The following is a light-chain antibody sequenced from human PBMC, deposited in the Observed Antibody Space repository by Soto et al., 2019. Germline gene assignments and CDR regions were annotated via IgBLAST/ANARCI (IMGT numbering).Light chain of an antibody. J-gene: IGLJ1*01. CDR3: CSYAGGRNV. Sequence: QSVLTQPASVSGSPGQSITISCTGTSSDVGSYNLVSWYQHHPGKAPKLMLFEGSKRPSGVSNRFSGSKSGNTASLTISGLQAEDEADCYCCSYAGGRNVFGTGTKVTVL. CDR1: SSDVGSYNL. CDR2: EGS. V-gene: IGLV2-23*03.